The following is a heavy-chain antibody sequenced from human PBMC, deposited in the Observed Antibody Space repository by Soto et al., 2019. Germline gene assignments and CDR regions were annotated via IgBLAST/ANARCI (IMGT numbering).Heavy chain of an antibody. Sequence: SGKVSCKASGGTFSSYAISWVRQAPGQGLEWMGGIIPIFGTANYAQKFQGRVTITADESTSTAYMELSSLRSEDTAVYYCARGLVTIFGVVDYYYGMDVWGQGTTVTVSS. CDR2: IIPIFGTA. V-gene: IGHV1-69*13. J-gene: IGHJ6*02. D-gene: IGHD3-3*01. CDR3: ARGLVTIFGVVDYYYGMDV. CDR1: GGTFSSYA.